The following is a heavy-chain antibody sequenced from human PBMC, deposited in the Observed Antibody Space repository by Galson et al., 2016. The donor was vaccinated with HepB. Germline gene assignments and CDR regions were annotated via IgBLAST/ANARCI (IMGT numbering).Heavy chain of an antibody. CDR1: GSTFSSSW. CDR3: AVYSFPIAAAGPARSLQH. D-gene: IGHD6-13*01. V-gene: IGHV3-74*01. Sequence: SLRLSCAASGSTFSSSWMHWVRQAPGKGLVWVSRINSDGSSTNYADSVKGQFTISRDNAKNTLYLQMNSLRAEDTAVYYCAVYSFPIAAAGPARSLQHWGQGTLVSVSS. CDR2: INSDGSST. J-gene: IGHJ1*01.